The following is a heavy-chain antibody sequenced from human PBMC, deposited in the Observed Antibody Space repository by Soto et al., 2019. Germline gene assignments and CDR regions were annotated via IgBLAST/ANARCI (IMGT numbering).Heavy chain of an antibody. V-gene: IGHV1-18*01. CDR2: ISAYNGNT. CDR1: GYTFTNFG. Sequence: GASVKVSCKASGYTFTNFGISWVRQAPGQGLEWMGWISAYNGNTNYAQNFQGRVTMTTDTSTSTAYMELSRLRSDDTAVYYCAREGLLCISTSCSDSLDYWGQGTLVTVSS. J-gene: IGHJ4*02. CDR3: AREGLLCISTSCSDSLDY. D-gene: IGHD2-2*01.